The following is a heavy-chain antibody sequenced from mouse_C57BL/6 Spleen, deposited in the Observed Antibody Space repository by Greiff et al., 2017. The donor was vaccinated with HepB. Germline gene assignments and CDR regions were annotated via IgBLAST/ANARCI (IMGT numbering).Heavy chain of an antibody. V-gene: IGHV5-17*01. D-gene: IGHD1-1*01. CDR3: ARLLRSWFAY. CDR1: GFTFSDYG. CDR2: ISSGSSTI. J-gene: IGHJ3*01. Sequence: EVKLVESGGGLVKPGGSLKLSCAASGFTFSDYGMHWVRQAPEKGLEWVAYISSGSSTIYYADTVKGRFTISRDNAKSTLFLQMTSLRSEDTARYYYARLLRSWFAYWGQGTLDTVSA.